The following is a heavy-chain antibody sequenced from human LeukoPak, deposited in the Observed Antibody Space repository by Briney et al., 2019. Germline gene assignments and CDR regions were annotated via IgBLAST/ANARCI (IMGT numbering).Heavy chain of an antibody. D-gene: IGHD3-9*01. CDR2: IYYSGST. J-gene: IGHJ5*02. CDR1: GGSISSSSYY. CDR3: ARGRSGVVRYFDWLLRGWFDP. V-gene: IGHV4-39*07. Sequence: PSETLSLTCTVSGGSISSSSYYWGWIRQPPGKGLEWIGSIYYSGSTYYNPSLKSRVTISVDTSKNQFSLKLSSVTAADTAVYYCARGRSGVVRYFDWLLRGWFDPWGQGTLVTVSS.